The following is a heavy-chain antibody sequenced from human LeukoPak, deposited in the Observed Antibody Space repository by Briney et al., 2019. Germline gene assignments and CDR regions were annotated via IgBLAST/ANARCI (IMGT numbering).Heavy chain of an antibody. CDR2: IYSSGST. J-gene: IGHJ6*03. Sequence: SETLSLTCTVSGDSISSFYWSWIRQPAGKGLEWIGRIYSSGSTNYNPSLESRVTMSVDTSKNQLSLKVNSVTAADTAVYYCARVRSDLPFYYYYYMDVWGKGTTVTISS. CDR1: GDSISSFY. CDR3: ARVRSDLPFYYYYYMDV. V-gene: IGHV4-4*07.